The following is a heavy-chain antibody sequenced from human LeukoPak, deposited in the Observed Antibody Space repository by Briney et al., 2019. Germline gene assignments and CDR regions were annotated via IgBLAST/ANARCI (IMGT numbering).Heavy chain of an antibody. CDR1: GFTFSSYN. CDR3: ARVYHYGSDAFDI. V-gene: IGHV3-48*04. Sequence: QPGGSLRLSCAASGFTFSSYNMNWVRQAPGKGLEWVSYVSSSSSTIYNADSVKGRFTISRDNAKNSLYLQMNSLRAEDTALYHCARVYHYGSDAFDIWGQGTMVTVSS. D-gene: IGHD3-10*01. CDR2: VSSSSSTI. J-gene: IGHJ3*02.